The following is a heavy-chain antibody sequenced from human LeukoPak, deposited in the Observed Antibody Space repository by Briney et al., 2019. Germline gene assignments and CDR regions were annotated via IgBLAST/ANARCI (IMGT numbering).Heavy chain of an antibody. D-gene: IGHD1-26*01. V-gene: IGHV3-30-3*01. CDR1: GFTFSSYA. Sequence: GRSLRLSCAASGFTFSSYAMHWVRQAPGKGLEWVAVISYDGSNKYYADSVKGRFTISRDNSKNTLYLQMNSLRAEDTAVYYCARDEAAYSGSPPDYWGQGALVTVSS. J-gene: IGHJ4*02. CDR2: ISYDGSNK. CDR3: ARDEAAYSGSPPDY.